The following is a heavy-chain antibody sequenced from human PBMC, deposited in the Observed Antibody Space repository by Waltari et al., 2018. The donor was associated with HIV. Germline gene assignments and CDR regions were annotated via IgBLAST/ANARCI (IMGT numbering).Heavy chain of an antibody. CDR2: ISAYNGKT. J-gene: IGHJ1*01. Sequence: VQSDREIKPPGASVKVSCTPHGYTFTSYGISWLRLAPGQGFEWVGWISAYNGKTNYAQKFRGRVTLTTDTSTSTAYMELRGLRHEDTAIYYCARDKGASDTYKAEYFQHWGRGTLVSVSA. V-gene: IGHV1-18*01. D-gene: IGHD1-20*01. CDR3: ARDKGASDTYKAEYFQH. CDR1: GYTFTSYG.